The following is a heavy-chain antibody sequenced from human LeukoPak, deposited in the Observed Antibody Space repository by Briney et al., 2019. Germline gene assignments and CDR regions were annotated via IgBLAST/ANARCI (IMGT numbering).Heavy chain of an antibody. CDR2: IYYSGST. CDR3: ARQVGWFDP. CDR1: GGSISSSSYY. J-gene: IGHJ5*02. V-gene: IGHV4-39*01. Sequence: PSETLSLTCTVSGGSISSSSYYWGWIRQPPGKGLEWIGSIYYSGSTYYNPSLKSRVTISVDTSKNQFSLKLSSVTAADTAVYYCARQVGWFDPWGQGTLVTVSS.